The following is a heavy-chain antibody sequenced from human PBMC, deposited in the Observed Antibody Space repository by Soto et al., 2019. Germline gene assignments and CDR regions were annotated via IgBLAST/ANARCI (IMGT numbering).Heavy chain of an antibody. CDR3: AGLTYYDFWSGYPPGDY. CDR2: IYYSGST. V-gene: IGHV4-59*01. D-gene: IGHD3-3*01. J-gene: IGHJ4*02. Sequence: SETLSLTCTVSGGPISSYYWSWIRQPPGKGLEWIGYIYYSGSTNYNPSPKSRVTISVDTSKNQFSLKLSSVTAADTAVYYCAGLTYYDFWSGYPPGDYWGQGTLVTVSS. CDR1: GGPISSYY.